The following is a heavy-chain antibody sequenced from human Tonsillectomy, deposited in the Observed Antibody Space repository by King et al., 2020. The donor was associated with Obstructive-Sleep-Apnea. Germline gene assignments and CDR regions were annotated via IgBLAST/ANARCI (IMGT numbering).Heavy chain of an antibody. CDR2: IIGSGGST. CDR3: AKVKGVAVAGTLDH. V-gene: IGHV3-23*04. Sequence: VQLVESGGGLVQPGGSLRLSCAASGFTFSSYAMSWVRQAPGKGLEWVSGIIGSGGSTYYADSVKGRFTISRDNSKNTLYLQMNSRGAEDTAVYYCAKVKGVAVAGTLDHWGQGTLVTVSS. D-gene: IGHD6-19*01. J-gene: IGHJ5*02. CDR1: GFTFSSYA.